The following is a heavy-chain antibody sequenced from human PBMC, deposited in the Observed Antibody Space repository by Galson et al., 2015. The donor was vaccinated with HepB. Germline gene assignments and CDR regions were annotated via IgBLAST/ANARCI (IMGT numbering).Heavy chain of an antibody. D-gene: IGHD3-10*01. CDR3: ATWMSQGFGEGGWYFDL. CDR2: FDPEDGET. V-gene: IGHV1-24*01. J-gene: IGHJ2*01. CDR1: GYTLTELS. Sequence: SVKVSCKVSGYTLTELSMHWVRQAPGKGLEWMGGFDPEDGETIYAQKFQGRVTMTEDTSTDTAYMELSSLRSEDTAVYYCATWMSQGFGEGGWYFDLWGRGTLVTVSS.